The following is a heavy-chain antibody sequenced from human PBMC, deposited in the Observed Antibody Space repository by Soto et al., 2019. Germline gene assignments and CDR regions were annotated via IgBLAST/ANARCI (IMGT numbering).Heavy chain of an antibody. D-gene: IGHD1-7*01. V-gene: IGHV5-10-1*01. CDR3: ARRSGTTGMDYYYYGVDV. CDR1: GYSFTSYW. Sequence: GESLKISCKGSGYSFTSYWISWVRQMPGKGLEWMGRIDPSDSYTNYSPSFQGHVTISADKSISTAYLQWSSLKASDTAMYYCARRSGTTGMDYYYYGVDVWGQGTTVTVSS. CDR2: IDPSDSYT. J-gene: IGHJ6*02.